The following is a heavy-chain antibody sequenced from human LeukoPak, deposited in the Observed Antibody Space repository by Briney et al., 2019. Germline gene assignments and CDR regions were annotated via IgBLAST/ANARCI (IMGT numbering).Heavy chain of an antibody. Sequence: PGRSLRLSCAASGFTFDDYAMHWVRQAPGMGLEWVSGISWNSGSIGYADSVKGRFTISRDNAKNSLYLQMNSLRAEDTALYYCAKDIGGAPDYYYYYGMDVWGQGTTVTVSS. CDR2: ISWNSGSI. V-gene: IGHV3-9*01. J-gene: IGHJ6*02. CDR3: AKDIGGAPDYYYYYGMDV. D-gene: IGHD2-15*01. CDR1: GFTFDDYA.